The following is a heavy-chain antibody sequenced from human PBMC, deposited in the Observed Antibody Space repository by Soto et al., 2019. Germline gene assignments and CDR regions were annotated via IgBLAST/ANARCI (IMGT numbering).Heavy chain of an antibody. CDR3: ARNGRYDFWSGYYHSYYYYYMDV. J-gene: IGHJ6*03. CDR2: IKQDGSEK. Sequence: GGSLRLSCAASGFTFSSYWMSWVRQAPGKGLEWVANIKQDGSEKYYVDSVKGRFTISRDNAKNSLYLQMNSLRAEDTAVYYCARNGRYDFWSGYYHSYYYYYMDVWGKGTTVTVSS. V-gene: IGHV3-7*01. CDR1: GFTFSSYW. D-gene: IGHD3-3*01.